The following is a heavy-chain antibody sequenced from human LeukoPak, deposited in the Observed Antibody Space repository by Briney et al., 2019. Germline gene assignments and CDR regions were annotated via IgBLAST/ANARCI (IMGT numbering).Heavy chain of an antibody. CDR2: INHSGST. V-gene: IGHV4-34*01. D-gene: IGHD6-6*01. CDR1: GGSFSGYY. Sequence: SETLSLTCAVYGGSFSGYYWSWIRRPPGKGLEWIGEINHSGSTNYNPSLKSRLAISVDTSKNQFSLKLNSVTAADTAVYYCARGQEYSSSSAGFDHWGQGTLVTVSS. J-gene: IGHJ4*02. CDR3: ARGQEYSSSSAGFDH.